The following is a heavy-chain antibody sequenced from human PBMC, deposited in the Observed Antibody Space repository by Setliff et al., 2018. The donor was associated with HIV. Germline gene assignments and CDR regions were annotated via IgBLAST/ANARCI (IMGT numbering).Heavy chain of an antibody. CDR2: IYYSGST. CDR1: GDSISSSSYY. D-gene: IGHD3-10*01. V-gene: IGHV4-39*01. CDR3: ARTLGSGTFRHYFDY. J-gene: IGHJ4*02. Sequence: PSETLSLTCTVSGDSISSSSYYWGWIRQPPGKGLEWIGSIYYSGSTHYNPSLQSRVTVSVDTSKNQFSLNLSSVTAADTAVYYCARTLGSGTFRHYFDYWGQGTLVTVSS.